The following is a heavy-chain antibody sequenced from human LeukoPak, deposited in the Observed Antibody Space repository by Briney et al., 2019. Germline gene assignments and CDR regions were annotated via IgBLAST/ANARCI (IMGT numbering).Heavy chain of an antibody. D-gene: IGHD3-22*01. J-gene: IGHJ5*02. CDR1: GFTFSSYA. V-gene: IGHV3-23*01. CDR3: AKDTLDYYDSSGSGDWFDP. Sequence: GGSLRLSCAASGFTFSSYAMYWVRQAPGKGLEWVSAISGTGGSTYYADSVKGRFTFSRDNSKNTLYLQMNSLRAEDTAVYYCAKDTLDYYDSSGSGDWFDPWGQGTLVTVSS. CDR2: ISGTGGST.